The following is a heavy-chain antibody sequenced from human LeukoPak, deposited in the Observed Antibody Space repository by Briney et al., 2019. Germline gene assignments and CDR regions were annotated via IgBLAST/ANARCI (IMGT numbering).Heavy chain of an antibody. J-gene: IGHJ4*02. CDR1: GFTFSIYG. CDR3: ATQPNYGSGSYRGYFDY. Sequence: GGSLRLSCAASGFTFSIYGMSWVRQAPGKGLEWVSAISGSGGSTYYADSVKGRFTISRDNSKNTLYLQMNSLRAEDTAVYYCATQPNYGSGSYRGYFDYWGQGTLVTVSS. CDR2: ISGSGGST. D-gene: IGHD3-10*01. V-gene: IGHV3-23*01.